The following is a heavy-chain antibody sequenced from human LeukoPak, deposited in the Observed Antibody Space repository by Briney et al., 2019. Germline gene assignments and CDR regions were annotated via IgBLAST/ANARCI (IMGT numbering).Heavy chain of an antibody. CDR3: VRNNYYDSSGYYQGCAFDI. D-gene: IGHD3-22*01. CDR1: GFTFSSYA. V-gene: IGHV3-23*01. CDR2: ISGSGGST. J-gene: IGHJ3*02. Sequence: GGSLRLSCAASGFTFSSYAMSWVRQAPGKGLEWVSAISGSGGSTYYADSVKGRFTISRDNSKNTLYLQMNSLRAEDTAVYYCVRNNYYDSSGYYQGCAFDIWGQGTMVTVSS.